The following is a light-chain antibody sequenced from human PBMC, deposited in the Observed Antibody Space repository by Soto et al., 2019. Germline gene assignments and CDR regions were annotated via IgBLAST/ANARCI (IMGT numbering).Light chain of an antibody. J-gene: IGLJ3*02. CDR3: QTFDSSLTISWV. Sequence: QSVLTQPPSVSGAPGQRVTISCTGSSSNIGRGYDVHWYQQVPRSAPRLLLSGDNTRPSGVPDRFSASRSGTSASLAITALQAEDEADYYCQTFDSSLTISWVFGGGTKLTVL. CDR2: GDN. V-gene: IGLV1-40*01. CDR1: SSNIGRGYD.